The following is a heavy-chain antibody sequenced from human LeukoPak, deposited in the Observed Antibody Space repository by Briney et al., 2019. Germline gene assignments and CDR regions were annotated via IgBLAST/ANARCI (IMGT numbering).Heavy chain of an antibody. CDR1: GGSISSRNW. CDR2: IHHSGST. J-gene: IGHJ6*03. D-gene: IGHD3-10*01. CDR3: AGTYYYSYYYYMDV. V-gene: IGHV4-4*02. Sequence: SETLSLTCAVSGGSISSRNWWSWVRQPPGKGLEWIGEIHHSGSTNYNSSLKSRVTISLDTSKNQFSLKLSSVTAADTAVYYCAGTYYYSYYYYMDVWGKGTTVTISS.